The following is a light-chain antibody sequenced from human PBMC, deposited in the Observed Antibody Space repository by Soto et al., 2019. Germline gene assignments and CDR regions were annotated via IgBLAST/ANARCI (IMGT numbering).Light chain of an antibody. CDR3: QQAKDFPYT. V-gene: IGKV1-12*01. CDR2: AAS. CDR1: QGISSW. J-gene: IGKJ2*01. Sequence: DIQMTQYPSSVSASVGDRVTITCRASQGISSWLAWYQQKPVKAPKLLIYAASRFQSGVPSRFSGSQSGTEFTLTISSLQPEDFATYFCQQAKDFPYTFGQGTTLEIK.